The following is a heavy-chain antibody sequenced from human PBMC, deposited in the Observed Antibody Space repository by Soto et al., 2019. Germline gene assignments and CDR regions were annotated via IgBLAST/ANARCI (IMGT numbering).Heavy chain of an antibody. Sequence: PSETLSLTCPVSGGSISSYYWSWIRQPPGKGLEWIGYIYYSGSTNYNPSLKSRVTISVDTSKIQFSLKLSSVTAADTAVYYCARGSLAVAGPTPGNWFDPWGQGTLVTVS. CDR2: IYYSGST. J-gene: IGHJ5*02. CDR1: GGSISSYY. V-gene: IGHV4-59*08. CDR3: ARGSLAVAGPTPGNWFDP. D-gene: IGHD6-19*01.